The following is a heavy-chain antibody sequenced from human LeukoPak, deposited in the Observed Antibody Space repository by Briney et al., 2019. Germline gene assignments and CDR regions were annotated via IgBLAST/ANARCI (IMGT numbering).Heavy chain of an antibody. CDR1: GYSFTSYW. CDR2: IYPGDSDT. D-gene: IGHD3-22*01. CDR3: ARAGERYYYDSSGYYPWFDP. J-gene: IGHJ5*02. V-gene: IGHV5-51*01. Sequence: GESLKISCKGSGYSFTSYWIGWVRQMPGKGLEWMGIIYPGDSDTRYSPSFQGQVTISADKSISTAYLQWSSLKASDTAMYYCARAGERYYYDSSGYYPWFDPWGQGTPVTVSS.